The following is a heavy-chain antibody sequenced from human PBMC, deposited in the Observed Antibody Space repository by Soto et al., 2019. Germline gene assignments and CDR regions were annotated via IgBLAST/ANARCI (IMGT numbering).Heavy chain of an antibody. J-gene: IGHJ6*02. V-gene: IGHV3-72*01. D-gene: IGHD1-26*01. CDR3: ARGWSGSYSGCCGYYGMDL. Sequence: GGSLRLSCAASGFTFSDHYMDWVRQAPGKGLEWVGRTRNKANSYTTEYAASVKGRFTISRDDSKNSLYLQMNSLKTEDTAVYYCARGWSGSYSGCCGYYGMDLWGQGTTVTVS. CDR2: TRNKANSYTT. CDR1: GFTFSDHY.